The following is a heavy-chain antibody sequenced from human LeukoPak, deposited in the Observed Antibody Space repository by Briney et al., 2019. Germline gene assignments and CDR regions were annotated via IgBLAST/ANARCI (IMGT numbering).Heavy chain of an antibody. CDR3: AGQIPQTNKVGAVPRHWFDP. V-gene: IGHV4-34*08. CDR2: INHSGTT. J-gene: IGHJ5*02. D-gene: IGHD1-26*01. Sequence: SETLSLTCGFSGGTFSRYYWTWIRQPPGKGLEWIGEINHSGTTSYNPSLTSRVTLSVDTSKSTFSLKLTSLTAADTAVYYCAGQIPQTNKVGAVPRHWFDPWGEGTLVRVS. CDR1: GGTFSRYY.